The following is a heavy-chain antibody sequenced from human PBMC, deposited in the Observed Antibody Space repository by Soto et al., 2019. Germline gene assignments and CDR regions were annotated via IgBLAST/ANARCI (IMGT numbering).Heavy chain of an antibody. CDR1: GYTFTSYG. CDR3: ARAWAYYYDSSGYRGRFDP. D-gene: IGHD3-22*01. V-gene: IGHV1-18*04. CDR2: ISAYNGNT. Sequence: ASVKVSCKASGYTFTSYGISWVRQAPGQGLEWMGWISAYNGNTNYAQKLQGRVTMTTDTSTSTAYMELRSLRSDDTAVYYCARAWAYYYDSSGYRGRFDPWGQGTLVTVSS. J-gene: IGHJ5*02.